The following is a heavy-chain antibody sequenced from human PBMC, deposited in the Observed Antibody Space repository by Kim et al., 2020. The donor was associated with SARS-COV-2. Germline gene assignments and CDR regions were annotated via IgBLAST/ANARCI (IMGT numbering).Heavy chain of an antibody. J-gene: IGHJ6*02. V-gene: IGHV1-2*02. CDR3: ARDLEYSNTYYYYYGMDV. Sequence: ASVKVSCKASGYTFTGYYMHWVRQAPGQGLEWMGWINPNSGGTNYAQKFQGRVTMTRDTSISTAYMELSRLRSDDTAVYYCARDLEYSNTYYYYYGMDVWGQGTTVTVSS. D-gene: IGHD6-6*01. CDR2: INPNSGGT. CDR1: GYTFTGYY.